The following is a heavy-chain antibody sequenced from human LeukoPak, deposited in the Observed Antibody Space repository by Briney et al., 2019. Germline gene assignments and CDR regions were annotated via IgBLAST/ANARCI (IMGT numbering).Heavy chain of an antibody. Sequence: SETLSLTCTVSGYSISSGYYWGWIRQPPGKGLEWIGSIYHSGSTYYNPSLKSRVTISVDTSKNQFSLKLSSVTAADTAVYYCARTYYDFWSAPKYYYYYMDVWGKGTTVTVSS. D-gene: IGHD3-3*01. V-gene: IGHV4-38-2*02. J-gene: IGHJ6*03. CDR3: ARTYYDFWSAPKYYYYYMDV. CDR2: IYHSGST. CDR1: GYSISSGYY.